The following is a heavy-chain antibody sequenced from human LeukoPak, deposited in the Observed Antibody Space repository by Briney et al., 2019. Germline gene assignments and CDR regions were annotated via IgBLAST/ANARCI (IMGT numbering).Heavy chain of an antibody. V-gene: IGHV3-23*03. J-gene: IGHJ4*02. CDR3: ARSYSSSSGGLYYFDY. CDR2: IYSGGST. D-gene: IGHD6-6*01. Sequence: GESLRLSCAASGFTFSNYAMSWVRQAPGKGLEWVSVIYSGGSTYYSDSVQGRFTISRDTSKNTLYLQMNSLRAEDTAVYYCARSYSSSSGGLYYFDYWGQGTLVTVSS. CDR1: GFTFSNYA.